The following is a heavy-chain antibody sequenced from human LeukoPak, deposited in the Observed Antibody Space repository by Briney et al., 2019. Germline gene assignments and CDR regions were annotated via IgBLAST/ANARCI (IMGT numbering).Heavy chain of an antibody. CDR1: GFTFSSYA. V-gene: IGHV3-23*01. CDR2: ISGSGGST. CDR3: AKHNSGSYLGFCDY. Sequence: PGGSLRLSCAASGFTFSSYAMSWVRQAPGKGLEWVSAISGSGGSTYYADSEKGRFTISRDNSKNTLYLQMNSLRAEDTAVYYCAKHNSGSYLGFCDYWGQGTLVTVSS. J-gene: IGHJ4*02. D-gene: IGHD1-26*01.